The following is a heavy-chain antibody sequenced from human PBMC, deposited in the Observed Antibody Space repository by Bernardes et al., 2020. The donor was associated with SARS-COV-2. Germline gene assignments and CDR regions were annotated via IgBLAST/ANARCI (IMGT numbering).Heavy chain of an antibody. Sequence: GRSLRACCAASGFTFSSSWMSWIREAPGKGLVWLANIMQDGSEKYYVDSVKGRFTISRDNAKNSLYLQMNSLRAEDTAVYYCARVSGSSWYFDLWGRGTLVTVSS. CDR3: ARVSGSSWYFDL. CDR2: IMQDGSEK. CDR1: GFTFSSSW. D-gene: IGHD6-13*01. J-gene: IGHJ2*01. V-gene: IGHV3-7*01.